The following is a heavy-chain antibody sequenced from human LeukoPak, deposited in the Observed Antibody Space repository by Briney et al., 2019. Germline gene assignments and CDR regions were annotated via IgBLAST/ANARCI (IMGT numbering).Heavy chain of an antibody. CDR3: ATVNRRGSSSWYGGMDV. D-gene: IGHD6-13*01. Sequence: ASVEVSCKVSGYTLTELSMHWVRQAPGKGLEWMGGFDPEDGETIYAQKFQGRVTMTEDTSTDTAYMELSSLRSEDTAVYYCATVNRRGSSSWYGGMDVWGKGTTVTVSS. V-gene: IGHV1-24*01. CDR2: FDPEDGET. CDR1: GYTLTELS. J-gene: IGHJ6*04.